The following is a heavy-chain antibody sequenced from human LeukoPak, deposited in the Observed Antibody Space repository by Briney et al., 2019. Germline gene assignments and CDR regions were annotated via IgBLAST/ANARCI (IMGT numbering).Heavy chain of an antibody. CDR3: ARVQNYYDSSGYYIY. Sequence: ASVKVSCKASGYTSTGYYMHWVRQAPGQGLESMGRINPNSGGTNYAQKFQGRVTMTRDTSISTAYMELSRLRSDDTAVYYCARVQNYYDSSGYYIYWGQGTLVTVSS. CDR1: GYTSTGYY. J-gene: IGHJ4*02. D-gene: IGHD3-22*01. CDR2: INPNSGGT. V-gene: IGHV1-2*06.